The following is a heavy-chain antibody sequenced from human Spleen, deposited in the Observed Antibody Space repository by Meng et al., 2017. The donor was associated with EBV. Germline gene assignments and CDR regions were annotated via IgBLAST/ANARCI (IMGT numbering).Heavy chain of an antibody. CDR3: ARPFPSWQSPRLDPFGA. Sequence: QLPWRDAGPGRVRPSWTLSLPCTISGDSLSSFYYWGWIRQPPGRGLGWIGSVHYTGSTYYSPSLKSRVTVSVDTSKNQFSLRLTSVTAADTAVYYCARPFPSWQSPRLDPFGAWGQGTLVTVSS. D-gene: IGHD6-19*01. CDR2: VHYTGST. J-gene: IGHJ5*02. CDR1: GDSLSSFYY. V-gene: IGHV4-39*01.